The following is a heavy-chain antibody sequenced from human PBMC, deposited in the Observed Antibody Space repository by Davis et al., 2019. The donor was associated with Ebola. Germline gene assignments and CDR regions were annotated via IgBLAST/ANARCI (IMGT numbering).Heavy chain of an antibody. CDR1: GYPFTTYG. V-gene: IGHV1-3*01. CDR2: VHGGNGNT. D-gene: IGHD4-17*01. CDR3: ARREIDGDYVQDS. Sequence: AASVQVSCKTSGYPFTTYGVTWVRQAPGPRLEWMGWVHGGNGNTKYSQRFQGRVTITTDTSASTVYLDLTSLRSDDTAVYYCARREIDGDYVQDSWGQGTLVTVSS. J-gene: IGHJ4*02.